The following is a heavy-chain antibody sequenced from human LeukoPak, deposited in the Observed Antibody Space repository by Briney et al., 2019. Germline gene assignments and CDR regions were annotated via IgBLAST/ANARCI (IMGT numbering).Heavy chain of an antibody. J-gene: IGHJ4*02. CDR2: MSGSGGNT. Sequence: GGSLRLSCAASGFTVSSNFMSWVRQAPGKGLEWVSAMSGSGGNTFYADSVKGRFTISRDYSENTLYLQMSSLRADDTAVYYCAKTRGDYDISTGYPTLDYWGQGTLVTVSS. V-gene: IGHV3-23*01. CDR1: GFTVSSNF. CDR3: AKTRGDYDISTGYPTLDY. D-gene: IGHD3-9*01.